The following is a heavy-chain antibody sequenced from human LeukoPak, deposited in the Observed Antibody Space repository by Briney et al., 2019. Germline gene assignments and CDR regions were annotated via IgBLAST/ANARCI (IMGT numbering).Heavy chain of an antibody. CDR2: IYHSGST. CDR3: ARQSDFWSGYRPWWFDP. J-gene: IGHJ5*02. D-gene: IGHD3-3*01. V-gene: IGHV4-4*02. Sequence: PSETLSLTCAVSGGSISSSNWWSWVRQPPGKGLEWIGEIYHSGSTNYNPSLKSRVTISVDKSKNQFSLKLSSVTAADTAVYYCARQSDFWSGYRPWWFDPWGQGTLVTVSS. CDR1: GGSISSSNW.